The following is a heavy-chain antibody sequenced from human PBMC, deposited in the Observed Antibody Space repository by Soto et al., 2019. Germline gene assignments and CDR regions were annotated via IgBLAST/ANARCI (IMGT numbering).Heavy chain of an antibody. CDR1: GFTFSSYA. CDR2: ISYDGSNK. CDR3: ARDYYVHYYYYGMDD. D-gene: IGHD1-26*01. Sequence: PGGSLRLSCAASGFTFSSYAMHWVRQAPGKGLEWVAVISYDGSNKYYADSVKGRFAISRDNSKNTLYLKMNSLRAKDTAVYYCARDYYVHYYYYGMDDWGQGTTVTVSS. J-gene: IGHJ6*02. V-gene: IGHV3-30*09.